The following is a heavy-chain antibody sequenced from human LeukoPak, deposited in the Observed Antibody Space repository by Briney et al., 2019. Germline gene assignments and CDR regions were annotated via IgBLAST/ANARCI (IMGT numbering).Heavy chain of an antibody. CDR1: GYTFTSNY. J-gene: IGHJ3*01. V-gene: IGHV1-46*01. D-gene: IGHD5-24*01. CDR2: INPDGGNT. Sequence: ASVKVSCKAFGYTFTSNYIHWVRQAPGQVLEWMGLINPDGGNTNYAQNFQGRVTLTRDTSTSTVYMELSSLRSEDTAIYYCARIRDDYNDAYDLWGQGTVVTVPS. CDR3: ARIRDDYNDAYDL.